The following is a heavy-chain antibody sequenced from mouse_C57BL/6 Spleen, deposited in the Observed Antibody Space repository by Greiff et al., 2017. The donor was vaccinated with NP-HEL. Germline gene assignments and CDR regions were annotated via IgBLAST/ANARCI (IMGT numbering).Heavy chain of an antibody. V-gene: IGHV2-5*01. CDR3: AKNFGGLRQGIDY. CDR1: GFSLTSYG. J-gene: IGHJ2*01. D-gene: IGHD2-4*01. Sequence: VKLVESGPGLVQPSQSLSITCTVSGFSLTSYGVHWVRQSPGKGLEWLGVIWRGGSTDYNAAFMSRLSITKDNSKSQVFFKMNSLQADDTAIYYCAKNFGGLRQGIDYWGQGTTLTVSS. CDR2: IWRGGST.